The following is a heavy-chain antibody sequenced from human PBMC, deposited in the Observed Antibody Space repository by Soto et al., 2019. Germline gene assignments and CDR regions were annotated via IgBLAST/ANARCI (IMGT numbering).Heavy chain of an antibody. J-gene: IGHJ3*02. CDR1: GGSFSGYY. V-gene: IGHV4-34*01. Sequence: SETLSLTCAVYGGSFSGYYWSWIRQPPGKGLEWIGEINHSGSTNYNPSLKSRVTISVDTSKKQFSLKLSSVTAADTAVYYCASGNSGWYDSFAFDIWGQGTMVTVSS. CDR2: INHSGST. CDR3: ASGNSGWYDSFAFDI. D-gene: IGHD6-19*01.